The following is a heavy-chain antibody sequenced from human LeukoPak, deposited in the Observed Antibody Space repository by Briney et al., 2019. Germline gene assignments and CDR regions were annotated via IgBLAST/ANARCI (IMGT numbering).Heavy chain of an antibody. CDR2: IGGGSGST. V-gene: IGHV3-23*01. CDR3: AKMKGPGLYYHYSMDV. J-gene: IGHJ6*03. Sequence: GGSLRLSCAASGFTFTGFAMSWVRQAPGKGPEWVSRIGGGSGSTYYADSVKGRFTISRHNSKKTLYLQMNSLRADDTAVYYCAKMKGPGLYYHYSMDVWGKGTTVIVSS. CDR1: GFTFTGFA.